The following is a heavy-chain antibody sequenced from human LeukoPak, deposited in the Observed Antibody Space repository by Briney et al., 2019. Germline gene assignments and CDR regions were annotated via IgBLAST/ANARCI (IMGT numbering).Heavy chain of an antibody. CDR2: IRYDGSNK. CDR1: GFTFSSYG. CDR3: AKGLEVSSLYYYYNGMDV. J-gene: IGHJ6*02. V-gene: IGHV3-30*02. Sequence: GGSLRLSCAASGFTFSSYGMHWVRQAPGKGLEWVAFIRYDGSNKYYADSVKGRFTISRDNSKNTLYLQMNSLRAEDTAVYYCAKGLEVSSLYYYYNGMDVWGQGTTVTVSS. D-gene: IGHD2/OR15-2a*01.